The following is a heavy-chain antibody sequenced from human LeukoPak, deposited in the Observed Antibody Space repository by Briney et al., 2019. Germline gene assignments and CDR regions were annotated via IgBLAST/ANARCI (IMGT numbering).Heavy chain of an antibody. D-gene: IGHD1-14*01. CDR3: ARESGSLSGTLFSHLITAEYFQH. CDR1: GFTFSSYG. Sequence: GGSLRLSCAASGFTFSSYGMHWVRQAPGKGLEWVAVISYDGSSKYYADSVKGRFTISRDNSKNTLYLQMNSLRAEDTAVYYCARESGSLSGTLFSHLITAEYFQHWGQGTLVTVSS. CDR2: ISYDGSSK. J-gene: IGHJ1*01. V-gene: IGHV3-30*03.